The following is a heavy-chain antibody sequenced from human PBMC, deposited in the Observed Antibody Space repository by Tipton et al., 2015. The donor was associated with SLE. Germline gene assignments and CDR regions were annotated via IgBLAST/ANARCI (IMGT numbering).Heavy chain of an antibody. CDR3: ARGAYCGGDCYSNFDY. Sequence: SLRLSCAVSGFTFNDHAMSWVRQAPGKGLEWVSIIYSGGTTQYLDSVKGRFIISRDKSRNTLYLQMNSLRREDTAAYFCARGAYCGGDCYSNFDYWGQGNMVAVSS. CDR2: IYSGGTT. V-gene: IGHV3-23*03. CDR1: GFTFNDHA. J-gene: IGHJ4*02. D-gene: IGHD2-21*01.